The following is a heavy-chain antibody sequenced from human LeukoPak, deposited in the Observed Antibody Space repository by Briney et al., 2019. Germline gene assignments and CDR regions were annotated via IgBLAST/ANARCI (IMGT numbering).Heavy chain of an antibody. CDR1: GFTFSNYN. D-gene: IGHD3-10*01. V-gene: IGHV3-48*01. J-gene: IGHJ4*02. CDR3: ARDFAREFTIDY. Sequence: GGSLRLSCAASGFTFSNYNMNWVRQPPGKGLQWVSYISSSSNIIYYADSVRGRFTIARDNAKNSLFLQMNSVRAEDTAVYYCARDFAREFTIDYWGQGNLVTVSS. CDR2: ISSSSNII.